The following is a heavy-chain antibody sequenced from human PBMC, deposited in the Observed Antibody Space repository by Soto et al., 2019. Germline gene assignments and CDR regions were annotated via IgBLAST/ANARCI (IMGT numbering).Heavy chain of an antibody. CDR1: GGSISSYY. J-gene: IGHJ3*01. D-gene: IGHD3-10*01. CDR3: ARWYGSALDF. V-gene: IGHV4-59*01. CDR2: IYYSGST. Sequence: QVQLQESGPGLVKPSETLSLTCTVSGGSISSYYWSWIRQPPGKGLEWIGYIYYSGSTNYNPTLTSRITIEVDTHKNQFSLNLTSVTAAATAEYYCARWYGSALDFWGQGTMVTVSS.